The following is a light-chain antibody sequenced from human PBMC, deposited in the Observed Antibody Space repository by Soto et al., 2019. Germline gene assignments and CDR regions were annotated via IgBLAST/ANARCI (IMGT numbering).Light chain of an antibody. V-gene: IGLV2-14*01. CDR3: SSYTTSNTPVV. Sequence: QSALTQPASVSGSPGQSITISCTGTSSDVGAYNYVSWYQQHPGKAPKLMIYEVSNRPSGVSNRFSGSKSGNTASLTISGLQAEDEADYYCSSYTTSNTPVVFGGGTQLTVL. CDR2: EVS. J-gene: IGLJ3*02. CDR1: SSDVGAYNY.